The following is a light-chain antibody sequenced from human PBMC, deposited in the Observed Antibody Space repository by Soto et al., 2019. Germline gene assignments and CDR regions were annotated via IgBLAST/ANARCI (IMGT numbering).Light chain of an antibody. CDR3: QQYYSYLYS. Sequence: DIQMTQSPSTLSASVGDRVTITCRASQSLSSWLAWYQQKPGKAPKLLIYDASSLESGVPSRFSGSGSGTEFTLTISSLQPDDFATDYCQQYYSYLYSFGQGTKLEIK. J-gene: IGKJ2*01. V-gene: IGKV1-5*01. CDR2: DAS. CDR1: QSLSSW.